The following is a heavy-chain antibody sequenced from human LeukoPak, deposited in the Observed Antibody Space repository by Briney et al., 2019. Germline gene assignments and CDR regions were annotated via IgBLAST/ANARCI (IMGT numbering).Heavy chain of an antibody. CDR3: GRQNGYNPDY. CDR1: GYIFTNYY. J-gene: IGHJ4*02. CDR2: INPNSGGI. V-gene: IGHV1-2*02. Sequence: ASVKVSCKASGYIFTNYYMHWVRQAPGQGPEWMGWINPNSGGINYAQKFQGRVTMTRDTSISTAYMEPSRLRSDDTAVYYCGRQNGYNPDYWGQGTLVTVSS. D-gene: IGHD5-24*01.